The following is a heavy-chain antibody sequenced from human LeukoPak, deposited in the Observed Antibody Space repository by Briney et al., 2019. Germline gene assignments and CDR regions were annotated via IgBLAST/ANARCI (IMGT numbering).Heavy chain of an antibody. CDR3: AAVDFDY. D-gene: IGHD4-23*01. V-gene: IGHV3-15*01. CDR2: IKSKTDGGTT. CDR1: VFSFSNAW. Sequence: GGSLRLSCSCAASVFSFSNAWVTWVRQVPGKGLEWVGRIKSKTDGGTTDYAAPVKGRFTISRDNSEDTLYLQMNSLKTEDTAVYYCAAVDFDYWGQGTLVTVSS. J-gene: IGHJ4*02.